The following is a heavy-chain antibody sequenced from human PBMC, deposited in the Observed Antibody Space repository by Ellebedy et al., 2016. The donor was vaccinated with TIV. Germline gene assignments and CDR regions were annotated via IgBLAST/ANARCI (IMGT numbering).Heavy chain of an antibody. CDR2: ISGDGGST. Sequence: GESLKISXATSGFTFRNFFMSWVRQTPGKGLEWVSTISGDGGSTYFADSVKGRFTISRDNSKNTMYLQMYSLRADDTAVYYCRQGHYADYWGQGTLVTVSS. CDR1: GFTFRNFF. CDR3: RQGHYADY. J-gene: IGHJ4*02. V-gene: IGHV3-23*01.